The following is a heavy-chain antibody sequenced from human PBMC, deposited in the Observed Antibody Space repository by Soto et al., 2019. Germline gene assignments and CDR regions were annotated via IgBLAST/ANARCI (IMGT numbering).Heavy chain of an antibody. J-gene: IGHJ4*02. D-gene: IGHD5-12*01. CDR3: AGGQEGVVATH. V-gene: IGHV4-34*01. CDR1: GGSLSGYY. Sequence: QVQLQQWGAGLLKPSETLSLNCAVNGGSLSGYYWSWIRQPPGKGLEWIGEIKDGGRTNYSPSLNSRATIPSYPSNNHFSLRLYSVTAADTGVYYCAGGQEGVVATHWAQGTLVTVSS. CDR2: IKDGGRT.